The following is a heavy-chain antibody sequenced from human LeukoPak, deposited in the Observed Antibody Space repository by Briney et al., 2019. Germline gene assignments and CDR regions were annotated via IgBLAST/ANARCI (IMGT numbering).Heavy chain of an antibody. CDR3: ARSSGSYGMDV. Sequence: GGSLTLSCVASGFTFSSYEMNWVRQAPGKGLEWVSYISSSGSSTDYADSVRGRFTISRDNAKNSLYLQMSSLRAEDTAFYYCARSSGSYGMDVWGQGTRVTVSS. D-gene: IGHD3-10*01. CDR1: GFTFSSYE. V-gene: IGHV3-48*03. CDR2: ISSSGSST. J-gene: IGHJ6*02.